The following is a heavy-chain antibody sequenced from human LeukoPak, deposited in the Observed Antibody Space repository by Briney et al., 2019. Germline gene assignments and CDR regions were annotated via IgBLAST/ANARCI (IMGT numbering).Heavy chain of an antibody. CDR3: ARDGRGSYPIYYFDY. Sequence: GGSLRLSCAASGFTFSTYAMHWVRQAPGKGLEYVSAISSNGGSTYYANSVKGRFTISRDNSKNTLYLQMGSLRAEDMAVYYCARDGRGSYPIYYFDYWGQGTLVTVSS. V-gene: IGHV3-64*01. CDR1: GFTFSTYA. D-gene: IGHD1-26*01. CDR2: ISSNGGST. J-gene: IGHJ4*02.